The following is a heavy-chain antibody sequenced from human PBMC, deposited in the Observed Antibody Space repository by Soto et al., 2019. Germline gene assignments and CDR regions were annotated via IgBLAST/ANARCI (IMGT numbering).Heavy chain of an antibody. Sequence: QVQLVQSGAEVKKPGASVKVSCKASGYTFTSYGISWVRQAPGQGLEWMGWISAYNGNTNYAQKLQGRVTMTTDTSTSTAYMELRRLRSDDTAVYYCARDFEFLGSGSYPMPETDVWGQGTTVTVSS. CDR3: ARDFEFLGSGSYPMPETDV. J-gene: IGHJ6*02. D-gene: IGHD3-10*01. CDR1: GYTFTSYG. CDR2: ISAYNGNT. V-gene: IGHV1-18*04.